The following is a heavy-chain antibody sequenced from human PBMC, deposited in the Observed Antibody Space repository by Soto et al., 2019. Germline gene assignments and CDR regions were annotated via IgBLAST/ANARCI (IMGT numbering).Heavy chain of an antibody. J-gene: IGHJ3*02. V-gene: IGHV3-9*01. CDR2: ISWNSGSI. D-gene: IGHD1-26*01. Sequence: EVQLVESGGGLVQPGRSLRLSCAASGFTFDDYAMHWVRQAPGKGLEWVSGISWNSGSIGYADSVKGRFTISRDNAKNSLYLQMNSLRAEDTALYYCAKGKWELHPRDAFDIWGQGTMVTVSS. CDR3: AKGKWELHPRDAFDI. CDR1: GFTFDDYA.